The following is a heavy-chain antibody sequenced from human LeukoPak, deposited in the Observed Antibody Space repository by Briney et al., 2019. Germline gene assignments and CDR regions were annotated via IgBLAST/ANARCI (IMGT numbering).Heavy chain of an antibody. CDR2: IYYSGST. CDR3: ARGFYGSGSYHKSPFDC. J-gene: IGHJ4*02. CDR1: GGSISSYY. Sequence: PSETLSLTCTVSGGSISSYYWSWIRQPPGKGLEWIGYIYYSGSTNYNASLKSRVSISVDTSKNQFSLRLSSVTAADTAVYYCARGFYGSGSYHKSPFDCWGQGTLVTVSS. V-gene: IGHV4-59*01. D-gene: IGHD3-10*01.